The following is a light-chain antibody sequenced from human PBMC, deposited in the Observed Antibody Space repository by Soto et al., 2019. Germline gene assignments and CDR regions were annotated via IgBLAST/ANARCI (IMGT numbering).Light chain of an antibody. CDR1: NIATKT. J-gene: IGLJ1*01. CDR3: QVWDSSVLHHV. V-gene: IGLV3-21*02. CDR2: DNS. Sequence: VLTQSPSVSVAPGQTARITCGGDNIATKTVHWFQQRPGQAPVLVVFDNSDRPSGIPERFSGSNSGATATLTISRVEAGDEADYYCQVWDSSVLHHVFGTGTKLTVL.